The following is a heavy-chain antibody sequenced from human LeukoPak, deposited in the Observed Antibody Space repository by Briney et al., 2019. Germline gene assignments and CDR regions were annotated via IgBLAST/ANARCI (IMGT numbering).Heavy chain of an antibody. Sequence: GGSLRLSCAASGFTFSSYGMQFSSYGMNWVRQAPGQGLEWVAFIRPDGRNKYYADSVKGRLTISRDNTKNMLYLQMNSLRAEDTAVYYCAKLKINYYYYMDVWGKGTTVIVSS. J-gene: IGHJ6*03. CDR2: IRPDGRNK. D-gene: IGHD3-16*01. CDR1: GFTFSSYG. V-gene: IGHV3-30*02. CDR3: AKLKINYYYYMDV.